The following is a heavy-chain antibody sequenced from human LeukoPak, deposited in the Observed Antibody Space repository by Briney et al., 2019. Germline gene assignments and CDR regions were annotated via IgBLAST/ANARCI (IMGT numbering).Heavy chain of an antibody. D-gene: IGHD1-26*01. CDR1: RGTFSSYA. CDR3: ARETWSGSNGGTSDFDY. Sequence: SVKVSCKASRGTFSSYAISWVRQAPGQGLEWMGRIIPILGVANYAQKFQGRVTITADKSTSTAYMELSSLRSEDTAVYYCARETWSGSNGGTSDFDYWGQGTLVTVSS. V-gene: IGHV1-69*04. CDR2: IIPILGVA. J-gene: IGHJ4*02.